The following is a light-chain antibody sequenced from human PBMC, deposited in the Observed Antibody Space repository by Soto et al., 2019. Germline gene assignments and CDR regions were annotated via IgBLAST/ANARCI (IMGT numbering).Light chain of an antibody. V-gene: IGLV1-47*01. CDR3: AAWDDSRSGWV. CDR1: SSNIGSNS. J-gene: IGLJ3*02. CDR2: RNN. Sequence: QSVLTQPPSASGTPGQRVTISCSGSSSNIGSNSVYWFQQLPGTVPKLLIYRNNQRPSGVPHRFSASKSGTSASLAISGLRSEDEADYYCAAWDDSRSGWVFGGGTK.